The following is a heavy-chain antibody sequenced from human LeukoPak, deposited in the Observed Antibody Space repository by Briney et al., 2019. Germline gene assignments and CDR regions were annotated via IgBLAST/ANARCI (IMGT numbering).Heavy chain of an antibody. CDR2: IWYDGSNK. V-gene: IGHV3-33*01. CDR3: ARDEGIAVAGTYYYYGMDV. CDR1: GFTFSSYG. Sequence: GGSLRLSCAASGFTFSSYGMHWVRQAPGKGLEWVAVIWYDGSNKYYADSVKGRFTISRDNSKNTLYLQMNSLRAEDTAVYYCARDEGIAVAGTYYYYGMDVWGQGTTVSVSS. J-gene: IGHJ6*02. D-gene: IGHD6-19*01.